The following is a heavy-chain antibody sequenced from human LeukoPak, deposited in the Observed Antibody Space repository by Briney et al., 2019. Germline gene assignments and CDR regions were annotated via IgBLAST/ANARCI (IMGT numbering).Heavy chain of an antibody. V-gene: IGHV3-73*01. D-gene: IGHD3-22*01. J-gene: IGHJ4*02. Sequence: GGSLRLSCAAPGFTFSGSAMPWVRQASGKGLEWVGRIRSKANSYATAYAASVKGRFTISRDDSKNTAYLQMNSLKTEDTAVYYCTRLYYYDSSGYYGPGYWGQGTLVTVSS. CDR1: GFTFSGSA. CDR3: TRLYYYDSSGYYGPGY. CDR2: IRSKANSYAT.